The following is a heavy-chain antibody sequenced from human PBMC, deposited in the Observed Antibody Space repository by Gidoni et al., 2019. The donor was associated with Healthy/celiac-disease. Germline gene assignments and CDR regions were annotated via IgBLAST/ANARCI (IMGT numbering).Heavy chain of an antibody. J-gene: IGHJ4*02. CDR1: GFTFSSYS. Sequence: EVQLVESGGGLVQPGGSLRLSCAASGFTFSSYSMNWVRQAPGKGLEWVSYISSSSSTIYYADSVKGRFTISRDNAKNSLYLQMNSLRAEDTAVYYCARDRGYCSSTSCYWLYYFDYWGQGTLVTVSS. D-gene: IGHD2-2*01. CDR2: ISSSSSTI. CDR3: ARDRGYCSSTSCYWLYYFDY. V-gene: IGHV3-48*04.